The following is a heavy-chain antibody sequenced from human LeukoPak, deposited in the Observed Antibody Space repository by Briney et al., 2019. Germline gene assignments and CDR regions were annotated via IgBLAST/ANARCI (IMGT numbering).Heavy chain of an antibody. J-gene: IGHJ3*02. D-gene: IGHD2-2*02. Sequence: SVKVSCKASGGTFSSYAISWVRQAPGQGLEWMGGIIPLFGTANYAQKFQGRVTITTDESTNTAYMELSSLRSEDTAVYYCASGATYCSSTSCYTDDAFDIWGQETMVSVSS. CDR3: ASGATYCSSTSCYTDDAFDI. CDR1: GGTFSSYA. CDR2: IIPLFGTA. V-gene: IGHV1-69*05.